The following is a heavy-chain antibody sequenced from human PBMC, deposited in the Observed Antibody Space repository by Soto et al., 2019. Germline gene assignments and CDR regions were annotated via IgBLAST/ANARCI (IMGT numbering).Heavy chain of an antibody. J-gene: IGHJ5*02. Sequence: SETLSLTCTVSGGSISSGGYYWSWIRQHPGKGLEWIGYIYYSGSTYYNPSLKSRVTISVDTSKNQFSLKLSSVTAADTAVYYCARQQLLDWFDPWGQGTLVTVSS. D-gene: IGHD6-13*01. CDR3: ARQQLLDWFDP. V-gene: IGHV4-31*03. CDR1: GGSISSGGYY. CDR2: IYYSGST.